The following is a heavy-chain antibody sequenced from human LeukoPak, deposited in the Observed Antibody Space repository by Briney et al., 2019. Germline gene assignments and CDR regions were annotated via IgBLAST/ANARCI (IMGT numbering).Heavy chain of an antibody. D-gene: IGHD3-22*01. CDR1: GGTFSSYA. Sequence: SVKVSCKASGGTFSSYAISWVRQAPGQGLEWMGGIIPIFGTAIYAQELQGRVTMTKDTSTDTAYMELSSLRSEDTAVYYCTTWYYYDSSDYYLADYWGQGTLVTVSS. J-gene: IGHJ4*02. V-gene: IGHV1-69*05. CDR3: TTWYYYDSSDYYLADY. CDR2: IIPIFGTA.